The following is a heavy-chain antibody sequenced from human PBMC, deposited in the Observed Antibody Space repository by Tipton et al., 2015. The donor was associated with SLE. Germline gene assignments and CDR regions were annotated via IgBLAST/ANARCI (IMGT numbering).Heavy chain of an antibody. V-gene: IGHV3-23*01. D-gene: IGHD5/OR15-5a*01. CDR3: AKGSYIDSYESVS. J-gene: IGHJ5*02. CDR1: GLTFGSYA. CDR2: ISGSGGRQ. Sequence: SLRLSCVASGLTFGSYAMSWVRQAPGKGLQWVSSISGSGGRQYYADSVKGRFAISRDNSKNTLYLQMNSLRAEDTAVYYCAKGSYIDSYESVSWDQGTLVTASS.